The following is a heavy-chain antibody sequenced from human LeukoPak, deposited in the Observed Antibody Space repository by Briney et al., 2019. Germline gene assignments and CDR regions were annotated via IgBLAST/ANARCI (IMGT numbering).Heavy chain of an antibody. CDR1: GGSISSSSYY. J-gene: IGHJ4*02. Sequence: SETLSLTCTVSGGSISSSSYYWGWIRQPPGKGLEWIGSIYYSGSTYYNPSLKSRVTISVDTSKNQFSLKLSSVTAADTAVYYCARDSGGGSYDLYYFDYWGQGTLVTVSS. CDR2: IYYSGST. D-gene: IGHD1-26*01. V-gene: IGHV4-39*07. CDR3: ARDSGGGSYDLYYFDY.